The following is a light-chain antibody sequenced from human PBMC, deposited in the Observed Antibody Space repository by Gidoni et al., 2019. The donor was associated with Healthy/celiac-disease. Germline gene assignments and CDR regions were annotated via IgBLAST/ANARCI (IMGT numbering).Light chain of an antibody. V-gene: IGLV2-14*01. Sequence: QSALTPPASVSGSPGQSLTISCTGTSSDVGGYNYFSWYQQHPGKAPKLMIYDVSNRPSGVSNRFSGSKSGNTASLTISGLQAEDEADYYCSSYTSSSTLVVFGTGTKVTVL. CDR1: SSDVGGYNY. CDR3: SSYTSSSTLVV. J-gene: IGLJ1*01. CDR2: DVS.